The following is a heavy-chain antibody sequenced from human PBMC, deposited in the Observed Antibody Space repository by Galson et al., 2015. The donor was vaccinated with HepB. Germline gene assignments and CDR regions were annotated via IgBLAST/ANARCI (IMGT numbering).Heavy chain of an antibody. CDR1: GFTFSNYA. V-gene: IGHV3-30*03. CDR3: ARAGQAAAGTGPVYFDY. Sequence: SLRLSCAASGFTFSNYAMHWVRQAPGKGLEWVAVISYGGSNKFYADSMKGRFTISRDNSKNTLYLQMNSLRPDDTAVYYCARAGQAAAGTGPVYFDYWGQGTLVTVSS. D-gene: IGHD6-13*01. J-gene: IGHJ4*02. CDR2: ISYGGSNK.